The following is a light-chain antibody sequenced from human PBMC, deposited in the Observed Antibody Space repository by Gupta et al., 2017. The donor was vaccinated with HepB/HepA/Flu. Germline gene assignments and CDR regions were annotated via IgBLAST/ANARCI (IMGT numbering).Light chain of an antibody. CDR1: YHVGIN. CDR2: GAS. J-gene: IGKJ4*01. CDR3: QQDDRWPLT. Sequence: EVVMTQFPASLSVSPGERVTLSCRASYHVGINSAWYQQKPGQPPRLLIYGASTRATDVPARFRGSGSGTEFSLIINSLQFEDFAFYFCQQDDRWPLTFGGGTKVDIK. V-gene: IGKV3-15*01.